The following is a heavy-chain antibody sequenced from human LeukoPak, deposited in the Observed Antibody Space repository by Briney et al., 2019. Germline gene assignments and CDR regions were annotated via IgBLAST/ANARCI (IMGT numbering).Heavy chain of an antibody. J-gene: IGHJ4*02. Sequence: GGSLRLSCAASGFTFSSYAISWVRQAPGKGLEWVSAISGSGGSTYYADSVKGRFTISRDNSKNTLYLQMNSLRAEDTAVYYCAKDQRGKCSGGSCLMDYWGQGTLVTVSS. V-gene: IGHV3-23*01. CDR1: GFTFSSYA. CDR3: AKDQRGKCSGGSCLMDY. CDR2: ISGSGGST. D-gene: IGHD2-15*01.